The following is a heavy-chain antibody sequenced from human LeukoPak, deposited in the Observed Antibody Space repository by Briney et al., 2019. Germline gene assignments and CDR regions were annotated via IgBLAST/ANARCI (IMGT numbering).Heavy chain of an antibody. J-gene: IGHJ4*02. D-gene: IGHD2-2*01. Sequence: SETLSLTCNASGGSISSYYWRWIRQPPGKGLEWIGYIYDSGRTYDNPSLRSRVTISVDTSKNQFSLKLSSVTAADTAVYCCARQQKYQLHCCFDFWGQGTLVTVSS. V-gene: IGHV4-59*08. CDR3: ARQQKYQLHCCFDF. CDR1: GGSISSYY. CDR2: IYDSGRT.